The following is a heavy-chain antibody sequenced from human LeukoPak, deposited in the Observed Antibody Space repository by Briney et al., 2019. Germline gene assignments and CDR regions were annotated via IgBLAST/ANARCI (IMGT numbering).Heavy chain of an antibody. J-gene: IGHJ5*02. V-gene: IGHV2-5*02. CDR3: AHRRRSSGSGNWFDP. CDR1: GFSLSTSGVG. CDR2: IYWDGDK. D-gene: IGHD3-10*01. Sequence: ESGPTLVRPTQTLTLTCTFSGFSLSTSGVGVGWIRQPPGKALEWLALIYWDGDKRYSPSLESSLTITKDTSKNQVVLTMTNMDPVDTATYYCAHRRRSSGSGNWFDPWGQGTLVTVSS.